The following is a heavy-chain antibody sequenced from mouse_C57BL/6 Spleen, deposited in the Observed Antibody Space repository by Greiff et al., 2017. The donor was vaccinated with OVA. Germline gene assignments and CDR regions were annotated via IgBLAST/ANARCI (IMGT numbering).Heavy chain of an antibody. V-gene: IGHV1-82*01. J-gene: IGHJ4*01. CDR3: ARQIPLAMDY. Sequence: VQRVESGPELVKPGASVKISCKASGYAFSSSWMNWVKQRPGKGLEWIGRIYPGDGDTNYNGKFKGKATLTADKSSSTAYMQLSSLTSEDSAVYFCARQIPLAMDYWGQGTSVTVSS. CDR1: GYAFSSSW. CDR2: IYPGDGDT.